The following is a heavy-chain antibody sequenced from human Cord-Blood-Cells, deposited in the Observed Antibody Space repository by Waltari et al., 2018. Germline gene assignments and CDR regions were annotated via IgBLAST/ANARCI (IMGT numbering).Heavy chain of an antibody. CDR2: IYSVGMT. V-gene: IGHV3-53*02. J-gene: IGHJ5*02. CDR1: GFTVSSDY. Sequence: EVQLVETGGGLIQPGGSLRLSSAASGFTVSSDYMSWVRQAPGKGLMLVSGIYSVGMTYYADSGKGRFSISRDDSKNTLYLQMNSLRAEDTAVYYCVYWFDPWGQGTLVTVSS. CDR3: VYWFDP.